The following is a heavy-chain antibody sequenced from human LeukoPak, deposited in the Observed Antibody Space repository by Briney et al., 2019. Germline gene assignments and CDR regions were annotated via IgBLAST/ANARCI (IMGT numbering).Heavy chain of an antibody. J-gene: IGHJ4*02. CDR3: AKEEGLWGSGTIDY. D-gene: IGHD3-10*01. CDR2: ISGSGDTT. CDR1: GFIFSNYA. Sequence: PGGSLRLSCATSGFIFSNYAVNWVRQAPGKGLEWVSIISGSGDTTYYADSVKGRFTISRDNSKNTLSLQMNSLRAEDTAVYYCAKEEGLWGSGTIDYWGQGTLVTVSS. V-gene: IGHV3-23*01.